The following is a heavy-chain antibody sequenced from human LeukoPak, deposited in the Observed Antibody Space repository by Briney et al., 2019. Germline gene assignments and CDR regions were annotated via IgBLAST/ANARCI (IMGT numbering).Heavy chain of an antibody. D-gene: IGHD4-11*01. J-gene: IGHJ6*03. CDR2: IIPIFGTA. V-gene: IGHV1-69*05. CDR1: GGTFISYA. Sequence: ASVKVSCKASGGTFISYAISWVRQAPGQGLEWMGGIIPIFGTANYAQKFQGRVTITTDESTSTAYMELSSLRSEDTAVYYCARPTVTNYYYYMDVWGKGTTVTVSS. CDR3: ARPTVTNYYYYMDV.